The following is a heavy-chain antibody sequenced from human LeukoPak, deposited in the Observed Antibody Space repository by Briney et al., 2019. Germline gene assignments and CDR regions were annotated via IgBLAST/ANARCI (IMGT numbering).Heavy chain of an antibody. CDR3: ARELERRPLFDY. V-gene: IGHV4-30-2*01. CDR1: GGSISSGGYY. D-gene: IGHD1-1*01. Sequence: SETLSLTCTVSGGSISSGGYYWSWIRQPPGKGLEWIGYIYHSGSTYYNPSLKSRVTISVDRSKNQFSLKLSSVTAADTAVYYCARELERRPLFDYWGQGTLVTVSS. J-gene: IGHJ4*02. CDR2: IYHSGST.